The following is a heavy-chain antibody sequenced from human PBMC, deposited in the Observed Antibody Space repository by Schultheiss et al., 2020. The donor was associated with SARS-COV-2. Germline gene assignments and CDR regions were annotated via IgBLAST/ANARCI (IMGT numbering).Heavy chain of an antibody. CDR3: ASPVYGGNPIDFDY. CDR1: GFTFSSYS. J-gene: IGHJ4*02. V-gene: IGHV3-48*01. Sequence: GGSLRLSCAASGFTFSSYSMNWVRQAPGKGLEWVSYISSSSSTIYYADSVKGRFTISRDNAKNTLYLQMNSLRAEDTAVYYCASPVYGGNPIDFDYWGQGNLVTVSS. D-gene: IGHD4-23*01. CDR2: ISSSSSTI.